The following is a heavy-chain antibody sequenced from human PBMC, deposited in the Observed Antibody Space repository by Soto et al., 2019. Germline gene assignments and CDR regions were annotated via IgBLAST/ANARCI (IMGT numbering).Heavy chain of an antibody. CDR3: ARDQDGCSSTSCYTGNNWFDP. CDR1: CYTFTSYG. V-gene: IGHV1-18*04. J-gene: IGHJ5*02. Sequence: ASVKVSCQASCYTFTSYGISWVRQAPGQGLGWMGWISAYNGNTNYAQKLQGRVTMTTDTSTSTAYMELRSLRSDDTAVYYCARDQDGCSSTSCYTGNNWFDPWGQGTLVTVSS. D-gene: IGHD2-2*02. CDR2: ISAYNGNT.